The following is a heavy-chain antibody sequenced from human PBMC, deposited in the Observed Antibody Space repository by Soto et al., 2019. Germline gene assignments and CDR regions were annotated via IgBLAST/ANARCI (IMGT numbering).Heavy chain of an antibody. D-gene: IGHD2-2*01. CDR1: GFTFSSYA. Sequence: EVQLLESGGGLVQPGGSLRLSCAASGFTFSSYAMSWVRQAPGKGLEWVSTISNSGGRTYYADSVKGRFAISRDNSKNTLYLQMTSVRPEDTAVYYCASSSTVLLPTAMTGWFDPWGQGTLVTVSS. CDR3: ASSSTVLLPTAMTGWFDP. V-gene: IGHV3-23*01. J-gene: IGHJ5*02. CDR2: ISNSGGRT.